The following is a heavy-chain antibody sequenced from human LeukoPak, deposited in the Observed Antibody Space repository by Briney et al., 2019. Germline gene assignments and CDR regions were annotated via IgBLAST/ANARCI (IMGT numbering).Heavy chain of an antibody. Sequence: GRSLRLSCAASGFTFSSYGMHWVPQAPGKGLEWVAFIRYDGSNKYYADSVKGRFTISRDTSRNTLYLQMNSLRPEDTAVYYCAKDLMRNRWFGESWGQGTRVTVSS. CDR3: AKDLMRNRWFGES. CDR1: GFTFSSYG. CDR2: IRYDGSNK. D-gene: IGHD3-10*01. J-gene: IGHJ5*02. V-gene: IGHV3-30*02.